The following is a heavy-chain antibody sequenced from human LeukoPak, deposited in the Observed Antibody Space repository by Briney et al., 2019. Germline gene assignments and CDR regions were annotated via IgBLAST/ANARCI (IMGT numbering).Heavy chain of an antibody. CDR2: IIPIFGTA. D-gene: IGHD1-26*01. J-gene: IGHJ3*02. CDR1: GGTFSSYA. V-gene: IGHV1-69*13. Sequence: ASVKVSCKASGGTFSSYAISWVRQAPGQGLEWMGGIIPIFGTANYAQKFQGRVTITADESTSTAYMELSSLRSEDTAVYYCARDGRLDSDAFDIWGQGTMVTVSS. CDR3: ARDGRLDSDAFDI.